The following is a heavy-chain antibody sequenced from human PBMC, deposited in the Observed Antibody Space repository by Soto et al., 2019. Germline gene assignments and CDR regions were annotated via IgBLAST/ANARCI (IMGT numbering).Heavy chain of an antibody. V-gene: IGHV1-18*01. CDR3: ATEPIYYNDGSGYYPLGH. D-gene: IGHD3-22*01. J-gene: IGHJ4*02. Sequence: QVQLVQSGAEIKKPGSSVRVSCEASGGNFIDYAFSWVRQAPGQGLECVGWISAHNGDTHYSQKFQGRVTLTTDTSTNTGYMELRSLTSDDTAVYFCATEPIYYNDGSGYYPLGHWGQGTLVTVSS. CDR2: ISAHNGDT. CDR1: GGNFIDYA.